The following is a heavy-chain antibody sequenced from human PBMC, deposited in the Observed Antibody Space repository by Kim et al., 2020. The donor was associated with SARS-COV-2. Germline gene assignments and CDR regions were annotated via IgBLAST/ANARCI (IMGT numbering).Heavy chain of an antibody. J-gene: IGHJ3*02. D-gene: IGHD3-10*01. CDR1: GYSFTTYW. CDR3: ARLRPPQTSPTAFDI. V-gene: IGHV5-10-1*01. CDR2: IGPLDSYT. Sequence: GESLKISCKASGYSFTTYWINWVRQTPGTGLEWMGRIGPLDSYTMYSPSFQGHVTISADKSITTAYLQWSSLKASDTAIYYCARLRPPQTSPTAFDIWGQGTMVTVSS.